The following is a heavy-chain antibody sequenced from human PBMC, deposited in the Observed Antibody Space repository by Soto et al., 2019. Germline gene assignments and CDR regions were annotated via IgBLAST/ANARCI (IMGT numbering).Heavy chain of an antibody. CDR3: ARPPYDSSGYYPN. Sequence: PGGSLRLSCAASGFTFSSYAMHWVRQAPGKGLEWVGRTRNKANSYTTEYAASVKGRFTISRDDSKNSLYLQMNSLKTEDTAVYYCARPPYDSSGYYPNWGQGTLVTV. CDR1: GFTFSSYA. CDR2: TRNKANSYTT. V-gene: IGHV3-72*01. D-gene: IGHD3-22*01. J-gene: IGHJ4*02.